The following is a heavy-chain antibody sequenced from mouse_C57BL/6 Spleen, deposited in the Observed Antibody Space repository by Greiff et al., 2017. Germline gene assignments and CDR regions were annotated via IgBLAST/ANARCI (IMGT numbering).Heavy chain of an antibody. Sequence: QVQLKQSGAELMKPGASVKLSCKATGYTFTGYWMHWVKQRPGLGLEWLGEIYPESGSTNYNEKFKGKATVTADTSSSTAYMQLSSLTTEDSAIYYCARYEYGSLRYCDVWGKGTTVTVSS. CDR3: ARYEYGSLRYCDV. CDR1: GYTFTGYW. V-gene: IGHV1-9*01. D-gene: IGHD1-1*01. J-gene: IGHJ1*03. CDR2: IYPESGST.